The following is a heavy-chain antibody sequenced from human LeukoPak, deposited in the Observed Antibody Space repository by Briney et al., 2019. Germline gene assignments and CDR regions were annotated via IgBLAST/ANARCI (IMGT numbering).Heavy chain of an antibody. Sequence: GGSLRLSCAASGFTFSSYWMSWVRQAPGKGLEWVANIKQDGSEKYYVDSVKGRFTISRDNAKNSLYLQMNSLRAEGTAVYYCAREYSYGQRDYFDYWGQGTLVTVSS. V-gene: IGHV3-7*01. CDR1: GFTFSSYW. CDR3: AREYSYGQRDYFDY. D-gene: IGHD5-18*01. J-gene: IGHJ4*02. CDR2: IKQDGSEK.